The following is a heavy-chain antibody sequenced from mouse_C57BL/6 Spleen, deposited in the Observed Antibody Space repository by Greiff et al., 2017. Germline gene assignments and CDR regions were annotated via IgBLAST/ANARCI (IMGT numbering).Heavy chain of an antibody. Sequence: VQLLQPGTELVKPGASVKLSCKASGYTFTSYWMHWVKQRPGQGLEWIGNINPSNGGTNYNEKFKSKATLTVDKSSSTAYMQLSSLTSEDSAVYYCARSPYYYGSSYWYFDVWGTGTTGTVSS. D-gene: IGHD1-1*01. CDR3: ARSPYYYGSSYWYFDV. V-gene: IGHV1-53*01. CDR1: GYTFTSYW. CDR2: INPSNGGT. J-gene: IGHJ1*03.